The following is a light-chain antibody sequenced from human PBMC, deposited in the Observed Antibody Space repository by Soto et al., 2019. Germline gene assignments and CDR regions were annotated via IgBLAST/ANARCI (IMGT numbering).Light chain of an antibody. J-gene: IGLJ3*02. Sequence: SALTQPASVSGSPGQSITISCTGTTSDVGGYNYVSWFQQYPGKAPKLKIYEVSNRPSGVSNRFSGSKSGNTASLTISDLQAEDEADYYCTSYTSSSTWVFGGGTQLTVL. CDR1: TSDVGGYNY. V-gene: IGLV2-14*01. CDR3: TSYTSSSTWV. CDR2: EVS.